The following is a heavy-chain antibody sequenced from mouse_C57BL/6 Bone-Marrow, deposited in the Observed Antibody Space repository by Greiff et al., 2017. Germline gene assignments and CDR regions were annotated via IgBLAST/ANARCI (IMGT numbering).Heavy chain of an antibody. D-gene: IGHD1-1*01. CDR1: GYSITSGYY. CDR2: IRYDVSN. V-gene: IGHV3-6*01. CDR3: ARDGYYGSSFDY. J-gene: IGHJ2*01. Sequence: DVKLHESGPGLVKPSPSLSLTCSVTGYSITSGYYWNLIRQFPGNKLEWMGYIRYDVSNNYNPSIKNRTSITRDTSKNQFFLKLNSVTTEDTATDYCARDGYYGSSFDYWGQGTTLTVSS.